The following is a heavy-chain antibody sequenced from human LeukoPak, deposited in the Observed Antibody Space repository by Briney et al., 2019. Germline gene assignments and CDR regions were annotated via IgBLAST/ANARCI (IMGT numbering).Heavy chain of an antibody. J-gene: IGHJ6*04. CDR2: ISSSGSTI. Sequence: AGGSLRLSCAASGFTVSSNYMSWVRQAPGKGLEWVSYISSSGSTIYYADSVKGRFTISRDNAKNSLYLQMNSLRAEDTAVYYCAELGITMIGGVWGKGTTVTISS. D-gene: IGHD3-10*02. V-gene: IGHV3-11*04. CDR3: AELGITMIGGV. CDR1: GFTVSSNY.